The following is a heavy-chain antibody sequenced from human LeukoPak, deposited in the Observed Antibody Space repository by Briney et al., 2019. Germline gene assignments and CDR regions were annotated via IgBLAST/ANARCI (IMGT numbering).Heavy chain of an antibody. CDR2: INSDGSTT. Sequence: GGSLRLSCAASGFTFSSYAMSWVRQAPGKGLEWVSRINSDGSTTSYADSVKGRFTISRDNAKNTLYLQMNSLRAEDTVVYYCARDVGRGDYWGQGTLVTVSS. D-gene: IGHD1-26*01. V-gene: IGHV3-74*01. CDR1: GFTFSSYA. J-gene: IGHJ4*02. CDR3: ARDVGRGDY.